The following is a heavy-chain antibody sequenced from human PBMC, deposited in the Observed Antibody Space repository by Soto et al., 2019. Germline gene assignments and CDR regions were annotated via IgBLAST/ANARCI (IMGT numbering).Heavy chain of an antibody. CDR2: IKSISDII. CDR1: GFTFSSYS. V-gene: IGHV3-48*02. Sequence: GSLRLSCAASGFTFSSYSMNWVRQAPGKGLEWVSHIKSISDIISYADSVKGRFTISRDNAKNSLYLQMNSLRDDDTAVYYCARDFLYAFDIWGQGTMVTVSS. CDR3: ARDFLYAFDI. J-gene: IGHJ3*02.